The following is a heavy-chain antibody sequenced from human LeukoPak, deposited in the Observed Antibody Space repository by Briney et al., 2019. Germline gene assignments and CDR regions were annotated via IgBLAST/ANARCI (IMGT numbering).Heavy chain of an antibody. CDR1: GVTCSSYS. CDR2: ISSSSSYI. Sequence: RRSLRRSCAASGVTCSSYSMNWVRQAPGRRLKWVSSISSSSSYIYYADSVKGRFTISRDNAKNSLYLQMNSLRAEDTAVYYCATEDCSGGSCYFFPFDYWGQGTLVTVSS. CDR3: ATEDCSGGSCYFFPFDY. J-gene: IGHJ4*02. D-gene: IGHD2-15*01. V-gene: IGHV3-21*01.